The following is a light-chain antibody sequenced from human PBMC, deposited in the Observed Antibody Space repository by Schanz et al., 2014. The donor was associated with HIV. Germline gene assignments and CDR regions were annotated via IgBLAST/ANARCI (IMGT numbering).Light chain of an antibody. J-gene: IGLJ1*01. Sequence: QSALTQPASVSGTPGQSITISCTGSESDVGGYNYVSWHQQHPGKAPKLMIYDVSNRPSGVSNRFSGSKSDNTASLTISGLQAEDEADYYCSSYTSRNTYVFGTGTKLTVL. CDR2: DVS. CDR3: SSYTSRNTYV. V-gene: IGLV2-14*03. CDR1: ESDVGGYNY.